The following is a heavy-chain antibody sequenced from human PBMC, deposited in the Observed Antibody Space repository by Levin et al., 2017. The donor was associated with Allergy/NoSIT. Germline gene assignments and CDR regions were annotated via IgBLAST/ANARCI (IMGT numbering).Heavy chain of an antibody. D-gene: IGHD2-2*01. CDR2: VSTRSTYI. J-gene: IGHJ5*02. Sequence: PGGSLRLSCAASGFTFSDYNMNWVRQAPGKGLEWVSFVSTRSTYIYYADSVKGRFTISRDNAENSLYLQMNSLRAEDTAVYYCARQFCSTTSCYHGWFDPWGQGTLVTVSS. CDR3: ARQFCSTTSCYHGWFDP. CDR1: GFTFSDYN. V-gene: IGHV3-21*01.